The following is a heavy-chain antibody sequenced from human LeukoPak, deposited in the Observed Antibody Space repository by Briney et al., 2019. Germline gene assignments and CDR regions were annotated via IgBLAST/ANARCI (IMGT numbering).Heavy chain of an antibody. CDR1: GGSISSYY. Sequence: SETLSLTCTVSGGSISSYYWSWIRQPPGKGLEWIGYIYYSGSTNYNPSLKSRVTISVDTSKNQFSLKLSSVTAADTAVYCCARVSSGRTFDYWGQGTLVTVSS. CDR2: IYYSGST. D-gene: IGHD6-19*01. V-gene: IGHV4-59*01. J-gene: IGHJ4*02. CDR3: ARVSSGRTFDY.